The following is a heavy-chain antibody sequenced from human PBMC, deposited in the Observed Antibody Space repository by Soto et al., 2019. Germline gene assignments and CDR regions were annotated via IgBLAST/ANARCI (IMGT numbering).Heavy chain of an antibody. CDR2: IKTDGSST. Sequence: EVQLVESGGGLVQPGGPLRLSCAASGFSFSSYWIHWVRQAPGKGLVWVSRIKTDGSSTDYADSVKGRFTISRDNAKNTLYLQTNSLSAEDTAVYSCAKREGNTYGLFHWGQGTLVTVSS. V-gene: IGHV3-74*01. CDR1: GFSFSSYW. J-gene: IGHJ4*02. CDR3: AKREGNTYGLFH. D-gene: IGHD5-18*01.